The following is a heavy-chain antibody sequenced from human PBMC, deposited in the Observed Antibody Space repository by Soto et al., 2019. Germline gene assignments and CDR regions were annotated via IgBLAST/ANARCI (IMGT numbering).Heavy chain of an antibody. CDR3: ARHSPHYNFWSPFDY. Sequence: PWESLKISCKGSGYSFTSYWISWVLQMPGKGLEWMGRIDPSDSYTNYSPSFQGHVTISADKSISTAYLQWSSLKASDTAMYYCARHSPHYNFWSPFDYWGQGTLVTVSS. V-gene: IGHV5-10-1*01. CDR1: GYSFTSYW. D-gene: IGHD3-3*01. CDR2: IDPSDSYT. J-gene: IGHJ4*02.